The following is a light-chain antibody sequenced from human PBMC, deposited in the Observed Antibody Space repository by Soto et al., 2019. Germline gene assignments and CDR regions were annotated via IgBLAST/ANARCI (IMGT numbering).Light chain of an antibody. J-gene: IGLJ2*01. V-gene: IGLV2-11*01. CDR2: DVS. CDR1: SSDVGGYNY. Sequence: QSALTQPASLSGSPGQSITISCTGTSSDVGGYNYVSWYQQHPGKAPKLMIYDVSKRPSGVPDRFSGSKSGNTASLTISGLQAEDEADYYCCSYAGSYTVFGGGTKLTVL. CDR3: CSYAGSYTV.